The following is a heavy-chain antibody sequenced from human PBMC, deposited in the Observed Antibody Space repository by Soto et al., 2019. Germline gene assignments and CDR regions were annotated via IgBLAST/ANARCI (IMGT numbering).Heavy chain of an antibody. CDR3: ARGYCSCGSCYFDAFDI. J-gene: IGHJ3*02. D-gene: IGHD2-15*01. Sequence: QVQLVQSGAEVKKPGASVKVSCKTSGYTFTSYGISWVRQAPGQGLEWMGWISAYNGNTNYAQKLQGRVTMTTDTSTSTAYRELRSLRSDDTAVYYCARGYCSCGSCYFDAFDIWGQGTMVTVSS. CDR2: ISAYNGNT. CDR1: GYTFTSYG. V-gene: IGHV1-18*01.